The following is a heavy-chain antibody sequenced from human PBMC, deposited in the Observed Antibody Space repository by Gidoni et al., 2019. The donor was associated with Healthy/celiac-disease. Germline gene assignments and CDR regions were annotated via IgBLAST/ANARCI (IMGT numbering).Heavy chain of an antibody. Sequence: EVQLVESGGGLVQPGGSLRLSCAASGFTSSTYSMKWVRQAPGKGLEWVSYISSGSSTIYYADSVKGRFTISRDNAKNSLYLQMNSLRAEDTAVYYCATTTDVGYWGQGTLVTVSS. CDR2: ISSGSSTI. J-gene: IGHJ4*02. CDR3: ATTTDVGY. CDR1: GFTSSTYS. V-gene: IGHV3-48*01. D-gene: IGHD1-26*01.